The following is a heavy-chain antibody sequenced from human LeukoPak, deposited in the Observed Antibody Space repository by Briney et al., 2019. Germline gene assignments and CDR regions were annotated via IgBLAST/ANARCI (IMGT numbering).Heavy chain of an antibody. Sequence: GGSLRLSCAAFGFTFSSYAMSWVRQAPGKGLEWVSAISGSGGSTYYADSVKGRFTISRDNSKNTLYLQMNSLRAEDTAVYYCAKDPLYYDFWSGSSLNDYYMDVWGKGTTVTISS. V-gene: IGHV3-23*01. CDR2: ISGSGGST. D-gene: IGHD3-3*01. CDR1: GFTFSSYA. J-gene: IGHJ6*03. CDR3: AKDPLYYDFWSGSSLNDYYMDV.